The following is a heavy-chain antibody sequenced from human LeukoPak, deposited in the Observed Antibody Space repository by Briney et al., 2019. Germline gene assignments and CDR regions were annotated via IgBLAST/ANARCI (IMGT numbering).Heavy chain of an antibody. CDR3: ASGHCSSTSCYLYYYMDV. CDR2: ISAYNGNT. D-gene: IGHD2-2*03. J-gene: IGHJ6*03. V-gene: IGHV1-18*01. Sequence: ASVKVSCKASGYTFTSYGISWVRQAPGQGLEWMGWISAYNGNTNYAQKLQGRVTMTTDTSTSTAYMELRSLRSDDTAVYYCASGHCSSTSCYLYYYMDVWGKGTTVTFSS. CDR1: GYTFTSYG.